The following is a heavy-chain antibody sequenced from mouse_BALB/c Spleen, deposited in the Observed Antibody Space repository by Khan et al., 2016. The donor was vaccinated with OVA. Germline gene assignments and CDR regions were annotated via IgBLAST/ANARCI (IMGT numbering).Heavy chain of an antibody. D-gene: IGHD3-1*01. CDR2: IDPENGDT. J-gene: IGHJ3*01. V-gene: IGHV14-4*02. CDR3: KGVREGFAY. CDR1: GFNIKDYY. Sequence: VQLKQSGAELVRSGASVKLSCTASGFNIKDYYMHWVKQRPEQGLEWIGWIDPENGDTEYAPKFQGKATMTADTSSITAYLQLSSLTSEDSADYYCKGVREGFAYWGQGTLVTVSA.